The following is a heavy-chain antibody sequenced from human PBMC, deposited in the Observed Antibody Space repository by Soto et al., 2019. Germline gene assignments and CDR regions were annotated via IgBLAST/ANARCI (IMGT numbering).Heavy chain of an antibody. CDR1: GYTFTSYG. J-gene: IGHJ6*02. D-gene: IGHD2-2*01. CDR2: ISAYNGNT. Sequence: ASVKVSCKASGYTFTSYGISWVRQAPGQGLEWMGWISAYNGNTNYAQKLQGRVTMTTDTSTSTAYMELRSLRSDDTAVYYCAREGVVVVPAATYGMDVWGQGTTVTVSS. V-gene: IGHV1-18*01. CDR3: AREGVVVVPAATYGMDV.